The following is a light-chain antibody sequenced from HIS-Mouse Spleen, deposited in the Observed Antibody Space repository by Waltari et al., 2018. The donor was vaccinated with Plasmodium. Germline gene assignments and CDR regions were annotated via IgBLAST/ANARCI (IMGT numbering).Light chain of an antibody. CDR3: QQYGSSPYT. Sequence: EIVLTQSPGTLSLSPGERATLSCRASQRVSSSYLAWYQQKPGQAPRRLIYGASSRATGIPDRFSGSGSGTDFTLTISRLEPEDCAVYYCQQYGSSPYTFGQGTKLEIK. CDR1: QRVSSSY. J-gene: IGKJ2*01. CDR2: GAS. V-gene: IGKV3-20*01.